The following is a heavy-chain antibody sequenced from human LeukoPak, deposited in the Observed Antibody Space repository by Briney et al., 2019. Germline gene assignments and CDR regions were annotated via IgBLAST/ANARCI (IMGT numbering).Heavy chain of an antibody. CDR2: FFYTGNT. V-gene: IGHV4-30-4*07. CDR3: ATMVREDRPHYYYYYYMDV. D-gene: IGHD3-10*01. J-gene: IGHJ6*03. CDR1: GGSISSGSYS. Sequence: PSQTLSLTCAVSGGSISSGSYSWGWIRQPPGKGLEWIGYFFYTGNTYYNASLKSRVTISVDKSKNQFSLKLSSVTAADTAVYYCATMVREDRPHYYYYYYMDVWGKGTTVTISS.